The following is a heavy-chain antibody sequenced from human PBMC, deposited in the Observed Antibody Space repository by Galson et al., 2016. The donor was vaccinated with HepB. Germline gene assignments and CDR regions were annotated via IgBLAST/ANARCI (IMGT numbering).Heavy chain of an antibody. J-gene: IGHJ6*03. CDR2: INPNYGTT. D-gene: IGHD5-18*01. CDR3: ARDSDTYGRPLGYYYMDV. CDR1: GYTFTTYF. V-gene: IGHV1-46*01. Sequence: SVKVSCKASGYTFTTYFLHWVRQAPGQGLEWMGIINPNYGTTTYAQKFQGRVTITADKSTSTAYMELSSLRSEDTAVYYCARDSDTYGRPLGYYYMDVWGKGTTVTVSS.